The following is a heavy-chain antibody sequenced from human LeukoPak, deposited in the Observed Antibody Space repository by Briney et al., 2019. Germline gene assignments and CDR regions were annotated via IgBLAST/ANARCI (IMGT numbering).Heavy chain of an antibody. V-gene: IGHV4-39*01. D-gene: IGHD3-10*01. CDR1: GGSISSSSYY. J-gene: IGHJ3*01. CDR3: ARQGVWVGVNKFRVFDF. Sequence: PSETLSLTCTVSGGSISSSSYYWGWIRQPPGKGLEWIGSIYYSGSTYYNPSLKSRVTISVDTSKNQFSLKLSSVTAADTAVYYWARQGVWVGVNKFRVFDFWGKGTMVTF. CDR2: IYYSGST.